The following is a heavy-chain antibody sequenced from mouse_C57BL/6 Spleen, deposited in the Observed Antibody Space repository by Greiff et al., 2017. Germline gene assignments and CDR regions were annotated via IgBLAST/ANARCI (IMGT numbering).Heavy chain of an antibody. CDR3: AREAPNKFITTVVATRAMDY. CDR2: IYPGDGDT. D-gene: IGHD1-1*01. J-gene: IGHJ4*01. V-gene: IGHV1-80*01. CDR1: GYAFSSYW. Sequence: VQLQESGAELVKPGASVKISCKASGYAFSSYWMNWVKQRPGKGLEWIGQIYPGDGDTNYNGKFKGKATLTADKSSRTAYMQHSSLTSEDSAVYFCAREAPNKFITTVVATRAMDYWGQGTSVTVSS.